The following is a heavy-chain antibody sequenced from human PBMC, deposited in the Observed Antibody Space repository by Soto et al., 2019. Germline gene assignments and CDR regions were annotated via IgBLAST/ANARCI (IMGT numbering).Heavy chain of an antibody. CDR1: GFTFSNYG. Sequence: SGGSLRLSCAASGFTFSNYGMHWVRQAPGKGLEWVAIISYDGDNEYYADSVRGRFTISRDNSKNTLYLQMNSLRAEDTALYYCAKGRSYYYYYGVDVWGQGTRVTVSS. CDR2: ISYDGDNE. J-gene: IGHJ6*02. V-gene: IGHV3-30*18. CDR3: AKGRSYYYYYGVDV.